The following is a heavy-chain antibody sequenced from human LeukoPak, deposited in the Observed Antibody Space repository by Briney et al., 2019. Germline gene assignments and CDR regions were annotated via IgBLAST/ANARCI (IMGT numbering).Heavy chain of an antibody. J-gene: IGHJ5*02. Sequence: GGSLRLSCTPSGFTNYTYDMNWIRQAPGKGLEWLSCISTSGSTIYYAGSVKGRFTISRDNASNSLFLQMNSLRAEDTAVYYCVSYNNASHGSPFPWGQNPLVTVSS. CDR3: VSYNNASHGSPFP. V-gene: IGHV3-48*03. D-gene: IGHD1-14*01. CDR2: ISTSGSTI. CDR1: GFTNYTYD.